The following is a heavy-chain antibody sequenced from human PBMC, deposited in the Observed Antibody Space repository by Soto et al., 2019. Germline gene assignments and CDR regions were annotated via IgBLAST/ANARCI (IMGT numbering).Heavy chain of an antibody. CDR1: GFTFSSYW. CDR2: INSDGSST. CDR3: ARLHLGELSFYYYYCMDV. J-gene: IGHJ6*03. D-gene: IGHD3-16*02. V-gene: IGHV3-74*01. Sequence: EVQLVESGGGLVQPGGSLRLSCAASGFTFSSYWMHWVRQAPGKGLVWVSRINSDGSSTSYADSVKGRFTISRDNAKNTLYLQMNSLRAEDTAVYYCARLHLGELSFYYYYCMDVWGKGTTVTVSS.